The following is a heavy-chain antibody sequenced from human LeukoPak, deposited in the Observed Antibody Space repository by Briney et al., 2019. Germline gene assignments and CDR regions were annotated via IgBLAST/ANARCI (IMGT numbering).Heavy chain of an antibody. CDR2: ISGYDGNT. CDR1: GYTFTTYG. V-gene: IGHV1-18*01. D-gene: IGHD4-17*01. Sequence: ASVKVSCKASGYTFTTYGVSWVRQAPGQGLEWMGWISGYDGNTNYAQKLRGRVTMTTDTSTSTAYMDLRSLRSDDTALYYCARTATTSSYYFDYWGQGTLVTVSS. CDR3: ARTATTSSYYFDY. J-gene: IGHJ4*02.